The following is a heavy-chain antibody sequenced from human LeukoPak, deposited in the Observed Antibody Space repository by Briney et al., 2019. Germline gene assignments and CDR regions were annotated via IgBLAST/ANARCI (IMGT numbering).Heavy chain of an antibody. CDR3: AKGSLAARPYFFDY. J-gene: IGHJ4*02. CDR1: GFTFRIYA. CDR2: ISDTGGST. V-gene: IGHV3-23*01. D-gene: IGHD6-6*01. Sequence: GVSLRLSCAASGFTFRIYAMIYVRHAPGKRREWVSSISDTGGSTWYADSVTGRFTISRDNSKNTLYMQMNGLRVEDTALYYCAKGSLAARPYFFDYWGQGTLVSVSS.